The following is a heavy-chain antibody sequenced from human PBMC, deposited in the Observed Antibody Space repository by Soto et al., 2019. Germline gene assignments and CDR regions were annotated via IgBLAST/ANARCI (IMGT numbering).Heavy chain of an antibody. CDR3: ARDFSGVYSYGPGEP. CDR1: GFAFWGDW. J-gene: IGHJ5*02. V-gene: IGHV3-7*01. CDR2: IKQDGSEK. Sequence: EVHLVESGGDLVQPGGSLRLSCVASGFAFWGDWMSWVRQAPGTGLEWVANIKQDGSEKQYLDSVRGRFTISRDNSKNSVYLQMNTLRAEDTGVYYCARDFSGVYSYGPGEPWCQGTVVTVSS. D-gene: IGHD2-8*01.